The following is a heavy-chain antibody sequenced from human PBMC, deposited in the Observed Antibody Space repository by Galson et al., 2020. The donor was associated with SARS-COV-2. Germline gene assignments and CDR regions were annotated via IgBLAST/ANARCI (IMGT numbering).Heavy chain of an antibody. CDR3: ARGPGSGHLFDY. CDR1: GGSFSDYY. CDR2: INHSGST. J-gene: IGHJ4*02. D-gene: IGHD6-19*01. Sequence: SETLSLTCAVYGGSFSDYYWTWIRQTPGKGLEWIGEINHSGSTDYNPSLKSRVTISVDTSKNQFSLKVTSVTAADTAVYYCARGPGSGHLFDYWGQGTLVTVSS. V-gene: IGHV4-34*01.